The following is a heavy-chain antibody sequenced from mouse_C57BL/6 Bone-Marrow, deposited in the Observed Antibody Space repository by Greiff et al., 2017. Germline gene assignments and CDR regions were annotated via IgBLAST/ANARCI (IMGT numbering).Heavy chain of an antibody. Sequence: QVQLQQPGAELVKPGASVKLSCKASGYTFTNYWMHWVKQRPGQGLEWIGMMHPNGGSPDYNEKFKSEATLSVDKSSRTDYMELSSLTSEDSAVYYCARSYDYDDYSLEYWGQGTSVTVSS. D-gene: IGHD2-4*01. CDR3: ARSYDYDDYSLEY. CDR1: GYTFTNYW. CDR2: MHPNGGSP. V-gene: IGHV1-64*01. J-gene: IGHJ4*01.